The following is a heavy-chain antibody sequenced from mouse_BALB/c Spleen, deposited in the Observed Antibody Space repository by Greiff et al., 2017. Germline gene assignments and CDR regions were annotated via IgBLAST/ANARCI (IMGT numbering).Heavy chain of an antibody. J-gene: IGHJ3*01. Sequence: QVQLQQPGAELVKPGASVKMSCKASGYTFTSYNMHWVKQTPGQGLEWIGAIYPGNGDTSYNQKFKGKATLTADKSSSTAYMQLSSLTSEDSAVYFCARSGYEGFAYWGQGTLVTVSA. CDR2: IYPGNGDT. D-gene: IGHD2-14*01. CDR3: ARSGYEGFAY. CDR1: GYTFTSYN. V-gene: IGHV1-12*01.